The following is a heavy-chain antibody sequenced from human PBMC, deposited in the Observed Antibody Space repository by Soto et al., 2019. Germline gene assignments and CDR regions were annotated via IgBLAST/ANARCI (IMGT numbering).Heavy chain of an antibody. CDR2: MNPNSGNT. CDR3: ARVDVVVVAARVSRNWFDP. D-gene: IGHD2-15*01. V-gene: IGHV1-8*01. J-gene: IGHJ5*02. Sequence: GASVKVSCKASGYTFTSYDINWVRQATGQGLEWMGWMNPNSGNTGYAQKLQGRVTMTTDTSTSTAYMELRSLRSDDTAVYYCARVDVVVVAARVSRNWFDPWGQGTLVTVSS. CDR1: GYTFTSYD.